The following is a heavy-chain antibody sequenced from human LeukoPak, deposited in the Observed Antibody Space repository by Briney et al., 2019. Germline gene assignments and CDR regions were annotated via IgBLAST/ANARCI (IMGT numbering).Heavy chain of an antibody. CDR2: ISGSGGST. CDR1: GFTFSSYA. J-gene: IGHJ4*02. D-gene: IGHD5-18*01. V-gene: IGHV3-23*01. CDR3: AKSQDTAMVTGCFDY. Sequence: GGSLRLSCAASGFTFSSYAMSWVRQAPGKGLEWVSAISGSGGSTYYADSAKGRFTISRDNSKNTLYLQMNSLRAEDTAVYYCAKSQDTAMVTGCFDYWGQGTLVTVSS.